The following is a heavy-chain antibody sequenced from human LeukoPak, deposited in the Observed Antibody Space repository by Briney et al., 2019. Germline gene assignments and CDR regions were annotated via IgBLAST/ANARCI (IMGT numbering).Heavy chain of an antibody. V-gene: IGHV3-23*01. D-gene: IGHD6-19*01. CDR2: INNSGGST. CDR1: GFTSSSYA. Sequence: PGGSLRLSCAASGFTSSSYAMSWVRQAPGKGLEWVSVINNSGGSTHYADSVKGRFTISRDNSKSTLYLQMNSLRAEDTAVYYCAKGVTSGWRTFDYWGQGTLVTVSS. CDR3: AKGVTSGWRTFDY. J-gene: IGHJ4*02.